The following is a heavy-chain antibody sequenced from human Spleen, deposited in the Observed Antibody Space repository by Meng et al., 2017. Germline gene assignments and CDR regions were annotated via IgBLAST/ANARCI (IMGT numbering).Heavy chain of an antibody. CDR2: ISAYNGDR. V-gene: IGHV1-18*01. D-gene: IGHD3-10*01. J-gene: IGHJ4*02. CDR1: GYTFTSYG. Sequence: ASVKVSCKASGYTFTSYGISWVRQAPGQGLEWMGWISAYNGDRNYAQKFQGRVTMTTDTSTTTAYMELRSLRSDDTAVYYCARAWMVRGEDVDYWGQGTLVTGAS. CDR3: ARAWMVRGEDVDY.